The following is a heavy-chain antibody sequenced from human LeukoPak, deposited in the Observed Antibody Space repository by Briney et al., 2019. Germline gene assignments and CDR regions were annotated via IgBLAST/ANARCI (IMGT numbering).Heavy chain of an antibody. CDR2: MNSGPI. CDR1: GFTFSGYS. J-gene: IGHJ5*02. D-gene: IGHD3-22*01. CDR3: ARDTYYYDTSGYYINDL. V-gene: IGHV3-21*01. Sequence: GGSLRLSCAASGFTFSGYSMNWVRQAPGKGREWVASMNSGPIYYADSVKGRFTISRDNAKNSLYLQMNSLRAEDTAVYFCARDTYYYDTSGYYINDLWGQGTLVTVSS.